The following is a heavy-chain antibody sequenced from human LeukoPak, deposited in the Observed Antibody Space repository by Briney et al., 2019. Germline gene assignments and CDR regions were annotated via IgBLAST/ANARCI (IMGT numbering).Heavy chain of an antibody. Sequence: PSETLSLTCTVSGGSISSSSYYWAWIRQPPGKGLEWIGSIYYSGSTYYNPSLKSRVTMSVETSKNQFSLKLSSMTAADTAMYYCAGGLGGSGWRFFSYWGQGTLVTVSS. CDR2: IYYSGST. CDR3: AGGLGGSGWRFFSY. D-gene: IGHD6-19*01. V-gene: IGHV4-39*07. CDR1: GGSISSSSYY. J-gene: IGHJ4*02.